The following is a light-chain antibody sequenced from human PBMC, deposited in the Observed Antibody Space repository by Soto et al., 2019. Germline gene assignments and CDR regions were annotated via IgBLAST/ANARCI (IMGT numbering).Light chain of an antibody. V-gene: IGLV2-14*01. Sequence: QSVLTQPASVSGSPGQSITISCTGTSSDVGAYNYVSWYQQHPGKAPKLLIFEVSSRPSGVSNRFSGSKSGNTASLTISGLQAEDEADYYCSSYTRSSTFYVFGTGTKVTVL. CDR3: SSYTRSSTFYV. J-gene: IGLJ1*01. CDR1: SSDVGAYNY. CDR2: EVS.